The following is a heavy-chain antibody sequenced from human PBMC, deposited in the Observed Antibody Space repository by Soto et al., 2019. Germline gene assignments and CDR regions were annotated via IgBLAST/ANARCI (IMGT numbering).Heavy chain of an antibody. J-gene: IGHJ4*02. D-gene: IGHD3-9*01. Sequence: GGSLRLSCAASGFTFGSYGMHWVRQAPGKGLEWVAVIWYDGSDKYYADSVKGRFTISRDNPKNTLYLQMNSLRAEDTAVYYCARVHLTYYDILTGYYSDFDYWGQGTLVTVSS. CDR2: IWYDGSDK. CDR1: GFTFGSYG. CDR3: ARVHLTYYDILTGYYSDFDY. V-gene: IGHV3-33*01.